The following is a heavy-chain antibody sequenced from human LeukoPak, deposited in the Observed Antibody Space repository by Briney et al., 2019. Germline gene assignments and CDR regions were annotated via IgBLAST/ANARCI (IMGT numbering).Heavy chain of an antibody. CDR3: AKPNNYYDSSGYPVAYYYYYYMDV. Sequence: GGSLRLSCAASGFTFDDSAMHWVRQAPGRGLEWVSLITGDGTTTYYADSVKGRFTISRDNNKNSLYLQMHSLRTEDTAFYYCAKPNNYYDSSGYPVAYYYYYYMDVWGKGATVTVSS. J-gene: IGHJ6*03. V-gene: IGHV3-43*02. D-gene: IGHD3-22*01. CDR1: GFTFDDSA. CDR2: ITGDGTTT.